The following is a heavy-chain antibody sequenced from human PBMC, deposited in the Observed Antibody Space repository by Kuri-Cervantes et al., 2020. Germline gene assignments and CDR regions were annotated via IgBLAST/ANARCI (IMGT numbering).Heavy chain of an antibody. D-gene: IGHD5-12*01. CDR3: ARHIVATTHFDY. J-gene: IGHJ4*02. CDR1: GGTFSSYA. V-gene: IGHV1-69*13. Sequence: SVKVSCKASGGTFSSYAISWVRQAPGQGLEWMGGIIPIFGTANYAQKFQGRVTITADESMSTAYMELSSLRSEDTAVYYCARHIVATTHFDYWDQGTLVTVSS. CDR2: IIPIFGTA.